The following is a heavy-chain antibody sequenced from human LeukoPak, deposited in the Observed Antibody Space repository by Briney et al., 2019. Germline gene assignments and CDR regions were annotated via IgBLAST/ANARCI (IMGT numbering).Heavy chain of an antibody. J-gene: IGHJ4*02. CDR2: IYYSGST. Sequence: SETLSLTCTVSGGSISSSSYYWGWIRQPPGKGLEWIGSIYYSGSTYYNPSLKSGVTISVDTSENQFSLKLSSVTAADTAVYYCARLVYYYGSGSYNPNIDYWGQGTLVTVSS. D-gene: IGHD3-10*01. CDR1: GGSISSSSYY. CDR3: ARLVYYYGSGSYNPNIDY. V-gene: IGHV4-39*01.